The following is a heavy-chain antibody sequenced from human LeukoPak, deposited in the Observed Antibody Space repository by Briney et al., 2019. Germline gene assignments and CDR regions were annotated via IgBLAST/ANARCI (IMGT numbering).Heavy chain of an antibody. CDR3: AHKPPNYDFWSGYYTFFDY. V-gene: IGHV2-5*01. CDR1: GFSLSTSGVG. D-gene: IGHD3-3*01. J-gene: IGHJ4*02. Sequence: SGPTLVNPTQTLTLTCTFSGFSLSTSGVGVGWIRQPPGKALDWLALIYWNDDKRYSPSLKSRLTITKDTSKNQVVLTMTNMDPVDTATYYCAHKPPNYDFWSGYYTFFDYWGQGTLVTVSS. CDR2: IYWNDDK.